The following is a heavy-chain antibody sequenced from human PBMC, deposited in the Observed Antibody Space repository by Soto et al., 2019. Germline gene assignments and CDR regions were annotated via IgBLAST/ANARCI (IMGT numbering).Heavy chain of an antibody. D-gene: IGHD4-17*01. CDR2: IWYDGSNK. J-gene: IGHJ4*02. Sequence: SLRLSCAASGFTFSNYGMHWVRQAQGKGMEWVAVIWYDGSNKYYADSVKGRFTISRDNSKNTLYLQMNTLRAEDTAVYYCARHKGGDPYYFDYWGQATLVTVSS. V-gene: IGHV3-33*01. CDR3: ARHKGGDPYYFDY. CDR1: GFTFSNYG.